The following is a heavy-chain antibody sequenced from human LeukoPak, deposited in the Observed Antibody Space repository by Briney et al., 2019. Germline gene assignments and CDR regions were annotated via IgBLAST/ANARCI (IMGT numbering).Heavy chain of an antibody. CDR1: GFMFSSYW. Sequence: QLGGSLRLSCAASGFMFSSYWMTWVRQAPGKGLEWVANTRQDGGEAYYVDSVKGRFTVSRDNAKNFVYLQLNSLRVEDTAVYHCATRYCISACRASSHHCFDVWGKGTTVTVSS. D-gene: IGHD2-15*01. V-gene: IGHV3-7*01. CDR2: TRQDGGEA. CDR3: ATRYCISACRASSHHCFDV. J-gene: IGHJ6*04.